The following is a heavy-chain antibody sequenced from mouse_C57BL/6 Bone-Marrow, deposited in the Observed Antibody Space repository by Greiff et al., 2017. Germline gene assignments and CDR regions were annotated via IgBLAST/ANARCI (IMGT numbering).Heavy chain of an antibody. V-gene: IGHV5-6*01. CDR1: GFTFSSYG. CDR2: ISSGGSYT. D-gene: IGHD3-2*02. CDR3: ARRDSSGPAWFAY. Sequence: VQLQQSGGDLVKPGGSLKLSCAASGFTFSSYGMSWVRQTPDKRLEWVATISSGGSYTYYPDSVKGRFTISRDNAKNTLYLQMSSLKSEDTAMYYCARRDSSGPAWFAYWGQGTLVTVSA. J-gene: IGHJ3*01.